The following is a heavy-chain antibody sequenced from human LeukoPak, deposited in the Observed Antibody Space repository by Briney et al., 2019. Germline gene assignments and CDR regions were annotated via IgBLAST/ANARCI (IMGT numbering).Heavy chain of an antibody. J-gene: IGHJ4*02. CDR2: ITPIFGTA. D-gene: IGHD2-15*01. V-gene: IGHV1-69*05. CDR1: GGTFSSYA. CDR3: ARGYSRYCSGGSCPRALDY. Sequence: ASVKVSCKASGGTFSSYAISWVRQAPGQGLEWMGGITPIFGTANYAQKFQGRVTITTDESTSAAYVELSSLRSEDAAVYYCARGYSRYCSGGSCPRALDYWGQGTPVTVSS.